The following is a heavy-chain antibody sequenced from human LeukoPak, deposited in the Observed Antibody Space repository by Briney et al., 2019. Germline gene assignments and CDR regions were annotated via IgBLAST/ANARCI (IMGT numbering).Heavy chain of an antibody. V-gene: IGHV1-3*01. CDR3: ARGPRAAADDY. J-gene: IGHJ4*02. CDR1: GYTFINYA. CDR2: INAGNGNT. D-gene: IGHD6-13*01. Sequence: ASVKVSCKASGYTFINYAINWGRQAPGQRPEWVGWINAGNGNTKYSQKFQGRVTITRDTSASTAYMELTSLTSEDTAAYYCARGPRAAADDYWGQGTLVTVTS.